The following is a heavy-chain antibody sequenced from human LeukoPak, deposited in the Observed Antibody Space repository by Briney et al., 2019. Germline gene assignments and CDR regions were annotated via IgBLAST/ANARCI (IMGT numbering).Heavy chain of an antibody. D-gene: IGHD3-22*01. V-gene: IGHV5-51*01. CDR1: GYSFTSYW. CDR2: IYPDDSDT. J-gene: IGHJ3*01. CDR3: ARPNITSYYDSRGYDAFDV. Sequence: GESLKISCKGSGYSFTSYWIAWVRQMPGKGLEWMGIIYPDDSDTRYSPSFQGQVTISADKSVSIAYLQWSSLKASDTAMYYCARPNITSYYDSRGYDAFDVWGQGTMVIVSS.